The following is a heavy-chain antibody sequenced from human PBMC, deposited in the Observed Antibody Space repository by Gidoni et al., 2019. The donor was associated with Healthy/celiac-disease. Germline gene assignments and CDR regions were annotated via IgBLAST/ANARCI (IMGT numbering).Heavy chain of an antibody. J-gene: IGHJ4*02. V-gene: IGHV3-23*01. CDR3: AKDRGPSSPTIDY. CDR1: GFTFSSYA. CDR2: ISGSGGTT. Sequence: EVQLLESGGGLVQPGGSLRLSCAASGFTFSSYAMSWVRQAPGKGLEWVSVISGSGGTTYYADSVKGRFTISRDNSKNTLYLQMNSLRAEDTAVYYCAKDRGPSSPTIDYWGQGTPVTVSS. D-gene: IGHD2-2*01.